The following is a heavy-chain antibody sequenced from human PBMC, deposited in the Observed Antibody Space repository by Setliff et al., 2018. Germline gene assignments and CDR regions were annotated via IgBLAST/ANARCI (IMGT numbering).Heavy chain of an antibody. J-gene: IGHJ4*02. Sequence: GGSLRLSCAASGFTFSNYAMSWVRQAPGKGLEWVSAISGSGAISYADSVKGRFTVSRDNARNLLYLQMNSLRVDDTAVYYCSSYLVSWGQGALVTVSS. CDR3: SSYLVS. V-gene: IGHV3-23*01. CDR2: ISGSGAI. CDR1: GFTFSNYA. D-gene: IGHD2-21*01.